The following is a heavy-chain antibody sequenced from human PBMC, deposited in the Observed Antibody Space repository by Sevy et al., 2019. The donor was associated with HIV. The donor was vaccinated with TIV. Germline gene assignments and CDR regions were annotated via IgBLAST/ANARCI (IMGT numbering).Heavy chain of an antibody. CDR1: GFTFDDFA. D-gene: IGHD6-13*01. V-gene: IGHV3-9*01. CDR2: INWNSGRT. Sequence: GGSLRLSCAASGFTFDDFAMHWVRQRPGKGLEWVSGINWNSGRTEYADSVKVRFTISRHNTKDSLYLQMHSLRHEDTAFYYCAKDRAASGPGWYFDLWGRGTLVTVSS. CDR3: AKDRAASGPGWYFDL. J-gene: IGHJ2*01.